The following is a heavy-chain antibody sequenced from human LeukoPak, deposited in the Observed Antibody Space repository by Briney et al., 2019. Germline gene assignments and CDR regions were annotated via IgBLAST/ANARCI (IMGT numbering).Heavy chain of an antibody. J-gene: IGHJ3*02. CDR2: ISAYNGNT. V-gene: IGHV1-18*01. CDR3: ARRSRATYYYDSSGYYYEGFDDAFDI. D-gene: IGHD3-22*01. CDR1: GYTLTSYG. Sequence: ASLRVSCKASGYTLTSYGISWVRQAPGQALAWVGWISAYNGNTNNAQKRQGRVTMTTDTSTSTDYMELRSLRSDDTAVYYCARRSRATYYYDSSGYYYEGFDDAFDIWGQGTMVTVSS.